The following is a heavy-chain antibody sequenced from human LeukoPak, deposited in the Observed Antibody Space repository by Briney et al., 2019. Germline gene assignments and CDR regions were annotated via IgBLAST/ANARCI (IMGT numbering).Heavy chain of an antibody. CDR1: GGTFSSYA. Sequence: SVKVSCKASGGTFSSYAIGWVRQASGQGLEWMGRIIPILGIANYAQKFQGRVTITADKSTSTAYMELSSLRSEDTAVYYCARGAYGGSSRWFDRWGQGTLVTVSS. CDR2: IIPILGIA. V-gene: IGHV1-69*04. D-gene: IGHD4-23*01. J-gene: IGHJ5*02. CDR3: ARGAYGGSSRWFDR.